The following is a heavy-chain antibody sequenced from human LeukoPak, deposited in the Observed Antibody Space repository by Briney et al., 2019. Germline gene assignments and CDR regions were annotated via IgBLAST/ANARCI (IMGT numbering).Heavy chain of an antibody. CDR3: ARDSPQLGATAYDAFDI. J-gene: IGHJ3*02. D-gene: IGHD1-26*01. CDR2: IYTSGST. V-gene: IGHV4-4*07. Sequence: SETLSLTRTVSGGSISSYYWSWIRQPAGKGLGWIGRIYTSGSTNYNPSLKSRVTMSVDTSKNQFSLKLSSVTAADTAVYYCARDSPQLGATAYDAFDIWGQGTMVTVSS. CDR1: GGSISSYY.